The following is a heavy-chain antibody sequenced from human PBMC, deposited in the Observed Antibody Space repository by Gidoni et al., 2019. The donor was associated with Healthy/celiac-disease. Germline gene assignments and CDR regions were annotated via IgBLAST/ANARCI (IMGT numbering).Heavy chain of an antibody. CDR1: GFTFSSYA. J-gene: IGHJ4*02. Sequence: EVQLLESGGGLVQPGGSLRHSCSASGFTFSSYARSWVRQAPGKGLEWVSAISGSGGSTYYADSVKGRFTISRDNSKNTLYLQMNSRRAEDTAVYYCAKGHATVTYVYWGQGTLVTVSS. D-gene: IGHD4-17*01. CDR3: AKGHATVTYVY. V-gene: IGHV3-23*01. CDR2: ISGSGGST.